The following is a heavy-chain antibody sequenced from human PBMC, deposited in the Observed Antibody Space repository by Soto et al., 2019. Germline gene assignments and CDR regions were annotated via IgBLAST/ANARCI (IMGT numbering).Heavy chain of an antibody. CDR2: ISGSGAST. V-gene: IGHV3-23*01. CDR1: EFSFGGYA. CDR3: AKGSRGYTAYYFDY. Sequence: EVPLLESGGGLVQPGGSLRLSCAASEFSFGGYAMSWVRQAPGKGLEWVSSISGSGASTFYADSVRGRFIISRDNTRNTLFLQLNSLRAEDTALYYCAKGSRGYTAYYFDYWGQGTRITVSS. J-gene: IGHJ4*02. D-gene: IGHD5-18*01.